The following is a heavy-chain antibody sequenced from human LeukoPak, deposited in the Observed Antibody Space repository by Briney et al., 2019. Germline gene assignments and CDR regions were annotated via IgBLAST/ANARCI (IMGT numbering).Heavy chain of an antibody. D-gene: IGHD3-10*01. Sequence: GGSLRLSCAASGFTFSSYAMSWVRQAPGKGLEWVSAISGSGGSTYYADSVKGRFTISRDNSKNTLYLQMNSLRAEDTAVYYCAKVYNYYGSGSSTRVYYFDYWGQGSLVIVSS. CDR3: AKVYNYYGSGSSTRVYYFDY. J-gene: IGHJ4*02. V-gene: IGHV3-23*01. CDR1: GFTFSSYA. CDR2: ISGSGGST.